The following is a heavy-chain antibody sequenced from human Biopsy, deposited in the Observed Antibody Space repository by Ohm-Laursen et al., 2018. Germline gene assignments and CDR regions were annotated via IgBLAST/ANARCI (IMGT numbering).Heavy chain of an antibody. CDR2: IFYSANP. V-gene: IGHV4-31*03. CDR1: GVSINGGRYY. J-gene: IGHJ4*02. Sequence: TLSLTCTVSGVSINGGRYYWNWIRHHPGKGLEWIGNIFYSANPYYNPSLKSRVTISVDTSKNQFSLKLSSVTAADTAVYYCARLGSGDYFPTFFDFWGQGALVTASS. CDR3: ARLGSGDYFPTFFDF. D-gene: IGHD5-12*01.